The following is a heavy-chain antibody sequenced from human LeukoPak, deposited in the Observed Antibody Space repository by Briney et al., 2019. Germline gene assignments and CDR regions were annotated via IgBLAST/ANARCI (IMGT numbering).Heavy chain of an antibody. CDR2: MSPNSGDT. V-gene: IGHV1-8*01. CDR1: GYTFTSYD. J-gene: IGHJ4*02. Sequence: SVKVSCTASGYTFTSYDFNWVRQATGQRPEWMGWMSPNSGDTGYAQKFQDRVTMTRNTSISTAYMELSSLRSDDTAVYYCARGPPNWGYDYWGPGTLVTVSS. D-gene: IGHD7-27*01. CDR3: ARGPPNWGYDY.